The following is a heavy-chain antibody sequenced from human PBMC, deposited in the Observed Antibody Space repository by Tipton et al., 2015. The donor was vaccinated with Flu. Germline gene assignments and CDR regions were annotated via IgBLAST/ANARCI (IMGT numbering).Heavy chain of an antibody. D-gene: IGHD3-10*01. V-gene: IGHV4-59*01. CDR1: GGSITSYY. J-gene: IGHJ4*02. CDR3: ALGRYGSGTRAFEY. CDR2: MYYSGST. Sequence: TLSLTCTVSGGSITSYYWSWIRQPPGKGLEWLGYMYYSGSTHYNPSLKSRVNISADRSKNQFSLRLNSVTAADSARYYCALGRYGSGTRAFEYWGRGTLVTVSS.